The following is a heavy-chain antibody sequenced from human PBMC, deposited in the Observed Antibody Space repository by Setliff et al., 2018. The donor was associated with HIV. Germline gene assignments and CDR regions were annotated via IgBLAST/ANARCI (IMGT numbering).Heavy chain of an antibody. V-gene: IGHV7-4-1*01. CDR1: GYSLTSYS. J-gene: IGHJ6*03. CDR3: TRDHTPPPNYDFWSGQIDLRNIFYYMDV. CDR2: INTNTGNP. D-gene: IGHD3-3*01. Sequence: ASVKVSCKASGYSLTSYSINWVRQAPGQGLEWMGYINTNTGNPTYAQGFTGRFVFSVDTPVSTAYLQIFSLKAEDTAVYYCTRDHTPPPNYDFWSGQIDLRNIFYYMDVWGTGSPVTVSS.